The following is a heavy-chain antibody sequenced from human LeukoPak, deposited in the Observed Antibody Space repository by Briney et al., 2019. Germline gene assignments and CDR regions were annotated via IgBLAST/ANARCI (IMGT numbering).Heavy chain of an antibody. CDR3: ARDGYNRDFDY. J-gene: IGHJ4*02. CDR2: IYYSGST. Sequence: ASETLSLTCTVSGGSISSSSYYWGWIRQPPGKGLEWIGSIYYSGSTYYNPSLKSRVTISVDTSKNQFSLKLSSVTAADTAVYYCARDGYNRDFDYWGQGTLVTVSS. D-gene: IGHD5-24*01. CDR1: GGSISSSSYY. V-gene: IGHV4-39*07.